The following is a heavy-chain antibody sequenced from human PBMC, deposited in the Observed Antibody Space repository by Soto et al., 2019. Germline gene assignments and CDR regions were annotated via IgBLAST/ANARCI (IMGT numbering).Heavy chain of an antibody. CDR2: IWYDGSNK. CDR3: ARVDLYSYGFGGFDY. V-gene: IGHV3-33*01. CDR1: GFTFSSYG. Sequence: QVQLVESGGGVVQPGRSLRLSCAAPGFTFSSYGMHWVRQAPGKGLEGVAVIWYDGSNKYYADSVKGRFTISGDNSKNTLYLQMNSLRAEDTAVYYCARVDLYSYGFGGFDYWGQGTLVTVSS. D-gene: IGHD5-18*01. J-gene: IGHJ4*02.